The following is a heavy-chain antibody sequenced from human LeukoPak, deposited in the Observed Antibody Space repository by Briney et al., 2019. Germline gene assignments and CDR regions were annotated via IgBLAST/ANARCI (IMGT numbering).Heavy chain of an antibody. CDR2: ISYDGSNK. D-gene: IGHD6-13*01. V-gene: IGHV3-30-3*01. Sequence: GRSLRLYCAASGFTFSSYAMHWVRQAPGKGLEWVAVISYDGSNKYYADSVKGRFTISRDNSKNTLYLQMNSLRAEDTAVYYCARDRSSSWLWTYYYYGMDVWGQGTTVTVSS. J-gene: IGHJ6*02. CDR1: GFTFSSYA. CDR3: ARDRSSSWLWTYYYYGMDV.